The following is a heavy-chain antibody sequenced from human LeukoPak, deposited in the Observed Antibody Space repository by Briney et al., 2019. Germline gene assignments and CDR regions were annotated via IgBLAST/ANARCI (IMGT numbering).Heavy chain of an antibody. CDR3: ARPAYSSSWAPFDY. CDR1: GGSISSYY. Sequence: SETLSLTCTVSGGSISSYYWSWIRQPPGKGLEWIGYIYYSGSTNYNPSLKSRVTISVDTSKNQFSLKLSSVTAAGTAVYYCARPAYSSSWAPFDYWGQGTLVTVSS. V-gene: IGHV4-59*08. D-gene: IGHD6-13*01. CDR2: IYYSGST. J-gene: IGHJ4*02.